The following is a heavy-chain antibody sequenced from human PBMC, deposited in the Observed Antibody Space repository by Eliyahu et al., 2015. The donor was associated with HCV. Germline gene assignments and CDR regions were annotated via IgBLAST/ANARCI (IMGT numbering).Heavy chain of an antibody. Sequence: QVQLVQSGAEVKKPGASVKVSCKVSGYTLXEXSMXWVRQAPGKGLEWMGGFDPEDGETIYAQKFQGRVTMTEDTSTDTAYMELSSLRSEDTAVYYCATVKPFIVGAPGAFDIWGQGTMVTVSS. CDR1: GYTLXEXS. V-gene: IGHV1-24*01. J-gene: IGHJ3*02. CDR2: FDPEDGET. D-gene: IGHD1-26*01. CDR3: ATVKPFIVGAPGAFDI.